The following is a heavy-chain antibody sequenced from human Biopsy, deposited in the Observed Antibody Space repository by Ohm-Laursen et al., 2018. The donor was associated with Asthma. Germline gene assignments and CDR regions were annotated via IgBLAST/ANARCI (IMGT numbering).Heavy chain of an antibody. CDR2: IAWDGINS. D-gene: IGHD2-21*01. Sequence: SLRLSCSAPGSTFSTYGMHWVRQAPGKGLEWVAYIAWDGINSYYADSVKGRFTISRDNSRNTLYLQKNSLRADDTAVYYCARAGESDLVGGLDVWGQGTTVIVS. J-gene: IGHJ6*02. CDR3: ARAGESDLVGGLDV. CDR1: GSTFSTYG. V-gene: IGHV3-30*03.